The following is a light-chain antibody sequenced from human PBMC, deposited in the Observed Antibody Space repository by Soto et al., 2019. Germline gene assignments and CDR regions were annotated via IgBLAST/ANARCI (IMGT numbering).Light chain of an antibody. CDR1: SSDVGGYDY. CDR3: SSYTSRNTEV. J-gene: IGLJ1*01. V-gene: IGLV2-14*01. Sequence: QSALTQPASVSGSPGQSITISCTGTSSDVGGYDYVSWYQQYPGKAPKLMIYDVSSRPSGVSNRFSGSKSGNTASLTISGLQAEDEADYHCSSYTSRNTEVFGTGTKVTVL. CDR2: DVS.